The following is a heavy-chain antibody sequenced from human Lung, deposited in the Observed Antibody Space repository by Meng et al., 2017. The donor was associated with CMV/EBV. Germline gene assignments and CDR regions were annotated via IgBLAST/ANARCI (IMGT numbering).Heavy chain of an antibody. D-gene: IGHD2-21*01. V-gene: IGHV3-21*01. J-gene: IGHJ6*02. CDR2: ISSSGTYI. Sequence: GESLKISCAASGFTFSSYSMNWVRQAPGKGLEWVSSISSSGTYIYYTDSVKGRFTISRDNAQNSLYLQMNSLRAEDTAVYYCARDVSPRSSAYFAIYYFYALDVWGQETTVTVSS. CDR1: GFTFSSYS. CDR3: ARDVSPRSSAYFAIYYFYALDV.